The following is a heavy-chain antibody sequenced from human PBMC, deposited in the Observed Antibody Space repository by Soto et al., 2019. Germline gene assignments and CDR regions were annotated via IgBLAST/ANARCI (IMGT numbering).Heavy chain of an antibody. CDR2: ISSSSSYI. J-gene: IGHJ6*02. CDR1: GFTFSSYS. D-gene: IGHD3-3*01. Sequence: LXLSCAASGFTFSSYSMNWVRQAPGKGLEWVSSISSSSSYIYYADSVKGRFTISRDNAKNSLYLQMNSLRAEDTAVYYCARAHSNYDFWSGYYTGYYYYGMDVWGQGTTVTVSS. CDR3: ARAHSNYDFWSGYYTGYYYYGMDV. V-gene: IGHV3-21*01.